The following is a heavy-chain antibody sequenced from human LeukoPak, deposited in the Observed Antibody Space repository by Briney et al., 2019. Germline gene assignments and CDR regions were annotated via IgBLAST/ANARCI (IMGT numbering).Heavy chain of an antibody. J-gene: IGHJ4*02. V-gene: IGHV3-23*01. CDR2: ISSSGAST. Sequence: PGGSLRLSCAASGFPFSSYAMSWVRQAPGKGLEWVSLISSSGASTYYADSVKGRFTISRDDSKHTLYLQTNGLRAEDTAVYFCAKSLDRHSSGDNFDYWGQGTLVTVSS. CDR1: GFPFSSYA. CDR3: AKSLDRHSSGDNFDY. D-gene: IGHD6-25*01.